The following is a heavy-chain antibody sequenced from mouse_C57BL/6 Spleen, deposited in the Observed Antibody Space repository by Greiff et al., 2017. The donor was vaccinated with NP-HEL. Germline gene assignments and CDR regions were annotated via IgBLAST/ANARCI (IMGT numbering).Heavy chain of an antibody. CDR2: IDPSDSYT. Sequence: QVQLQQPGAELVMPGASVKLSCKASGYTFTSYWMHWVKQRPGQGLEWIGEIDPSDSYTNYNQKFKGKSTLTVDKSSSTAYMQLSSLTSEDSAVYCCARGGLLLYFDYWGQGTTLTVSS. D-gene: IGHD2-3*01. J-gene: IGHJ2*01. V-gene: IGHV1-69*01. CDR1: GYTFTSYW. CDR3: ARGGLLLYFDY.